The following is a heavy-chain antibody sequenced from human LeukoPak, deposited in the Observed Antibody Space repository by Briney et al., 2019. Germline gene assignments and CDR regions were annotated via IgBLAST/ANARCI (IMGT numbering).Heavy chain of an antibody. CDR2: SIPIFGRT. CDR3: ARDVFSRDPHYGGPVHD. CDR1: GGTFSSTV. Sequence: SVKVSCKASGGTFSSTVISWVRQAPGQGLAWMGGSIPIFGRTNYAQKFQGRVTITTDESTGTAYMEVSSLRSEDTAVYYCARDVFSRDPHYGGPVHDWGQGTLVTGSS. V-gene: IGHV1-69*05. D-gene: IGHD4/OR15-4a*01. J-gene: IGHJ4*02.